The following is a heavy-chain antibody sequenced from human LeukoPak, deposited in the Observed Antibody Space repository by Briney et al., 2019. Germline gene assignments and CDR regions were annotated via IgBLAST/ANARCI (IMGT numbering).Heavy chain of an antibody. D-gene: IGHD6-6*01. V-gene: IGHV4-34*01. CDR1: GGSFSGYF. CDR3: AVSAAALFDP. J-gene: IGHJ5*02. Sequence: SETLSLTCAIYGGSFSGYFWSWFRQPPGKGLEWIGEINRSGSTNYNSSLSLKSRVTISVDTSKNQFSLKLSSVTAADTAVYYCAVSAAALFDPWGQGTLVTVSS. CDR2: INRSGST.